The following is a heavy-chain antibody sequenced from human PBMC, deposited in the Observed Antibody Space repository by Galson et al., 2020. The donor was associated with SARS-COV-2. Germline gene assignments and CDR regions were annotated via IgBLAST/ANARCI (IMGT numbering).Heavy chain of an antibody. CDR2: ISGSGGST. V-gene: IGHV3-23*01. J-gene: IGHJ4*02. Sequence: GESLKISCAASGFTFSTYAMSWVRQAPGKGLEWVSSISGSGGSTFYADSVKGRFTISRDNSENTLYLQLSSLRDEDTAVYYCTKRPSGTPAWGQGTLVTVSS. CDR3: TKRPSGTPA. CDR1: GFTFSTYA. D-gene: IGHD3-10*01.